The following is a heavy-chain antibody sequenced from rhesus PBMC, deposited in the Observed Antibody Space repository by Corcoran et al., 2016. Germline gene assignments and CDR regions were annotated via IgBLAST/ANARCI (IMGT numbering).Heavy chain of an antibody. CDR1: GGSVSSGYD. Sequence: QVQLQESGPGVVKPSETLSLTCAVSGGSVSSGYDWSWIRQLPGKGLEWIGYSNGSKGSTDYNQSLRNRGTMSKDASKIQFSLKRSSVTAADTAVYYGARASNPYSSWSGYFDYWGQGVLVTGSS. D-gene: IGHD6-13*01. V-gene: IGHV4-76*01. CDR3: ARASNPYSSWSGYFDY. J-gene: IGHJ4*01. CDR2: SNGSKGST.